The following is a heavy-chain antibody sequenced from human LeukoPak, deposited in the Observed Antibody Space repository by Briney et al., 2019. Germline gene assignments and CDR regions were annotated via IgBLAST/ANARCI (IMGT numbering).Heavy chain of an antibody. CDR2: ISSSGSTI. V-gene: IGHV3-11*04. CDR1: GFTFSDYY. D-gene: IGHD5-18*01. CDR3: AREHSDTAMVADYYYMDV. J-gene: IGHJ6*03. Sequence: GGSLRLSCAASGFTFSDYYMSWIRQAPGKGLEWVSYISSSGSTIYYADSVKGRFTISRDNAKNSLYLQMNSLRAEDTAVYYCAREHSDTAMVADYYYMDVWGKGTTVTVSS.